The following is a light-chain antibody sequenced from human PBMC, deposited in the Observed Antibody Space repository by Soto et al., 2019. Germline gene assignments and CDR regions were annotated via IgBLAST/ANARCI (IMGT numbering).Light chain of an antibody. CDR2: EVI. Sequence: QSALTQPASVSGSPGQSITISCTGTGSDVGAYDYVSWYQQHPGRPPKLIIFEVINRPSGVSSRFSGSRSGNTASLTISGLQAQDEADYYCSSYTTMSTKVFGTGTKVTVL. J-gene: IGLJ1*01. CDR1: GSDVGAYDY. V-gene: IGLV2-14*01. CDR3: SSYTTMSTKV.